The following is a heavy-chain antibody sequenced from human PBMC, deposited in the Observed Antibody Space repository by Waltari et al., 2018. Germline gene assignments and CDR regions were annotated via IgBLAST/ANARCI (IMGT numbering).Heavy chain of an antibody. CDR2: IYDAGST. J-gene: IGHJ6*02. CDR1: GFTVSKNH. V-gene: IGHV3-66*02. CDR3: TRDVPLAARLAGMDV. Sequence: EVQLVESGGGSVHPGGSLRLSCAASGFTVSKNHMSWVRQAPGRGLDGVQIIYDAGSTYYPDSVRGRFTISRDNSKNTVHLQMNSLRVEDTAIYYCTRDVPLAARLAGMDVWGQGTTVTVSS. D-gene: IGHD6-6*01.